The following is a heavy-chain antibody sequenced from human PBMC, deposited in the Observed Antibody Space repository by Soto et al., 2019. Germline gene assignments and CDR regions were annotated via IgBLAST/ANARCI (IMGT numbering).Heavy chain of an antibody. Sequence: PVGSLRLSCVASGFTFRSYTMNWVRQAPGKGLEWVSAIRGFSPYTFYADSVKGRFTISRDNAKNSLYLQMNSLRAEDTAVYYCARHGVSSWANWFDPWGQGTLVTVSS. D-gene: IGHD6-13*01. CDR3: ARHGVSSWANWFDP. J-gene: IGHJ5*02. CDR2: IRGFSPYT. V-gene: IGHV3-21*01. CDR1: GFTFRSYT.